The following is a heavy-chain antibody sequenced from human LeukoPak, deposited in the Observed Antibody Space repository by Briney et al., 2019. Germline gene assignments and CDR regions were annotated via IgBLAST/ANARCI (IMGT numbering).Heavy chain of an antibody. CDR1: GFTFSSYG. J-gene: IGHJ4*02. V-gene: IGHV3-30*02. Sequence: PGGSLRLSCAASGFTFSSYGMHWVRQAPGKGLEWVAFIRYDGSNKYYADSVKGRFTISRDNSENTLYLQMNSLRAEDTAVYYCANLDWGWVLLGYWGQGTLVTVSS. D-gene: IGHD3/OR15-3a*01. CDR2: IRYDGSNK. CDR3: ANLDWGWVLLGY.